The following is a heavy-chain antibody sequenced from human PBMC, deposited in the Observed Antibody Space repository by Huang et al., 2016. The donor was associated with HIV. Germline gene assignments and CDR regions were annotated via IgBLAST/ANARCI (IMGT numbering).Heavy chain of an antibody. D-gene: IGHD6-25*01. J-gene: IGHJ4*02. Sequence: EVRLVQSGAEVQKPGDSLKISCKGSGYTFTDYWIGWVRQMHGKGPEWMGIIYPSDSDIKYSPSFQGQGTISADKSMTTAYLQWRSLKASDTAMYYCARRHSGQFDYWGQGTLVTVSS. CDR3: ARRHSGQFDY. CDR1: GYTFTDYW. CDR2: IYPSDSDI. V-gene: IGHV5-51*01.